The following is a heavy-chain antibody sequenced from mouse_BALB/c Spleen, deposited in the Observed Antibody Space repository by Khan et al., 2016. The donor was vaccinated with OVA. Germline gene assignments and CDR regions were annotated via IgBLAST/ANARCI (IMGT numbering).Heavy chain of an antibody. J-gene: IGHJ1*01. Sequence: QVQLQQSGAELVKPGASVKLSCKASGYTFTSYDINWVRQRPEQGLEWIGWIFPGDDSTKYNEKFKGKATLTSDKSSSTAYMQLSRLTSEDSAVYFGARHCDGGILYWYFDVWGAGTTVTVSS. CDR2: IFPGDDST. V-gene: IGHV1-85*01. D-gene: IGHD1-1*01. CDR3: ARHCDGGILYWYFDV. CDR1: GYTFTSYD.